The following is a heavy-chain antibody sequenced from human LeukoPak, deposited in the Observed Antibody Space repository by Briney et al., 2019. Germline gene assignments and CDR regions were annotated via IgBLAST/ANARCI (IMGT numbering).Heavy chain of an antibody. J-gene: IGHJ1*01. CDR2: INGGNGNT. V-gene: IGHV1-3*01. CDR3: ARVPLHDDSGHYYPH. D-gene: IGHD3-22*01. Sequence: GASVKVSCKASGYTFAKYAIHWVRQVPGQSLEWMGWINGGNGNTKYSEKFQGRVTIIRDTSASTAYMELSSLRSEDTAVYYCARVPLHDDSGHYYPHWGQGTLVTVSS. CDR1: GYTFAKYA.